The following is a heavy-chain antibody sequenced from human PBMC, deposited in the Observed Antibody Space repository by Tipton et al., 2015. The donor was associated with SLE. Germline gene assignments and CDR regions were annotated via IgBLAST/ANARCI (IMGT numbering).Heavy chain of an antibody. Sequence: TLSLTCTVSGDTISDHYWSWIRQPPGKGLEWIGYIFYSGSTNYNPSLKSRATISVDTSKNQFSLKLSSVTAADTAVYYCARLAVAGMWYYFDFWGQGAPVTVSS. D-gene: IGHD6-19*01. CDR3: ARLAVAGMWYYFDF. CDR2: IFYSGST. CDR1: GDTISDHY. V-gene: IGHV4-59*11. J-gene: IGHJ4*02.